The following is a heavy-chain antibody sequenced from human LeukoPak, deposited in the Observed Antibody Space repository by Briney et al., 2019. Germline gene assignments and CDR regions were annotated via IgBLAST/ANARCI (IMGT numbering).Heavy chain of an antibody. V-gene: IGHV3-21*01. CDR3: ARDSAMARGVDDAFDI. J-gene: IGHJ3*02. D-gene: IGHD3-10*01. CDR2: ISRSSSYI. CDR1: GFTFSSYS. Sequence: PGGSLRLSCAASGFTFSSYSMNWVRQAPGKGLEWVSSISRSSSYIYNADSVKGRFTISGDNAKNSLYLQMNSLRAEDTAVYYCARDSAMARGVDDAFDIWGQGTMVTVSS.